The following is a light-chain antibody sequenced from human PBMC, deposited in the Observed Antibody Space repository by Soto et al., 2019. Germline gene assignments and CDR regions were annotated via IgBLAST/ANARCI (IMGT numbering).Light chain of an antibody. CDR2: AAS. V-gene: IGKV1-39*01. J-gene: IGKJ3*01. CDR3: QQSYSTPIT. Sequence: DIQMTQSPSSLSASVGDRVTITCRASQSISSYLNWYQQKPGKAPKLLIYAASSLQSGVPSRFSGSGSGTDFTITISSLQPEDFGTYYCQQSYSTPITFGPGTKVDI. CDR1: QSISSY.